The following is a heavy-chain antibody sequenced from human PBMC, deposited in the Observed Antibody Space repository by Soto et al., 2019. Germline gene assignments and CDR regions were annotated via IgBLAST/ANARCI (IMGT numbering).Heavy chain of an antibody. J-gene: IGHJ6*02. V-gene: IGHV1-69*02. CDR2: IIPILGIA. CDR3: ARIKVSGSGWYHYYYYGMDV. Sequence: QVQLVQSGAEVKKPGSSVKVSCKASGGTFSSYTISWVRQAPGQGLEWMGRIIPILGIANYAQKFQGRVTITADKSTSTAYMELSSLRSEDTAVYYCARIKVSGSGWYHYYYYGMDVWGQGTTVTVSS. CDR1: GGTFSSYT. D-gene: IGHD6-19*01.